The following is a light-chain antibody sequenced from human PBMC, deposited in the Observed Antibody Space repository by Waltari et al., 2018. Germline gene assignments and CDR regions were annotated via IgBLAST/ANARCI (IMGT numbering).Light chain of an antibody. Sequence: ILLTQSPVTLSLSPGERAALSCRASQSVSSRYLAWYHQRPGHAPSILMCGAISRAANIPDRFSGSASGTDFTHTFSRLEHEGFAVYYCQREDASRGMYTFGQGTRLE. CDR3: QREDASRGMYT. J-gene: IGKJ2*01. V-gene: IGKV3-20*01. CDR2: GAI. CDR1: QSVSSRY.